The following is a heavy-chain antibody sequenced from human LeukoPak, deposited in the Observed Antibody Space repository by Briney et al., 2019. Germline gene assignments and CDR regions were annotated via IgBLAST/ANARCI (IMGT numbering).Heavy chain of an antibody. CDR2: INHSGST. Sequence: SETLSLTCAVYGGSFSGYYWSWIRQPPGKGLEWIGEINHSGSTNYNPSLKSRVTISVDTSKNQFSLKLSSVTAADTAVYYCARGCPLGYSSSWYLSGVMSPWSDPWGQGTLVTVSS. J-gene: IGHJ5*02. CDR1: GGSFSGYY. V-gene: IGHV4-34*01. D-gene: IGHD6-13*01. CDR3: ARGCPLGYSSSWYLSGVMSPWSDP.